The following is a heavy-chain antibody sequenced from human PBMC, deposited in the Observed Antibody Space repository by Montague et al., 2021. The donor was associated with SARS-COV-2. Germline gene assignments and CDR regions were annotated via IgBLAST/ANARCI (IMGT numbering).Heavy chain of an antibody. CDR3: ARRSRGVTAIWAVRTSLISWFDP. Sequence: SETLSLTCAVYGGSFSGYSWSWIRQPPGKGLEWIGEINHSGSTNYNPSLKSQVTISVDTSKNQFSLRLSSVTAADTAVYYCARRSRGVTAIWAVRTSLISWFDPWGQGTLVTVSS. D-gene: IGHD2-21*02. J-gene: IGHJ5*02. CDR2: INHSGST. V-gene: IGHV4-34*01. CDR1: GGSFSGYS.